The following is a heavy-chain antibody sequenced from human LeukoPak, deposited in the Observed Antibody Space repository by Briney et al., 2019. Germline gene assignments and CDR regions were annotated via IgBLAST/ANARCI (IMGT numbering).Heavy chain of an antibody. Sequence: ASVKVSCKASGGTFSSYAISWVRQAPGQGLEWMGGIIPIFGTANYAQKLQGRVTMTTDTSTSTAYMELRSLRSDDTAVYYCARGARYSSPVDYWGQGTLVTVSS. CDR1: GGTFSSYA. V-gene: IGHV1-69*05. J-gene: IGHJ4*02. CDR2: IIPIFGTA. CDR3: ARGARYSSPVDY. D-gene: IGHD6-13*01.